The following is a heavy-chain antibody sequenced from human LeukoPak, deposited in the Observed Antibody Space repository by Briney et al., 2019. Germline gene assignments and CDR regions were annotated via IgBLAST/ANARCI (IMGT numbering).Heavy chain of an antibody. CDR1: GFSFNNDW. J-gene: IGHJ6*02. V-gene: IGHV3-23*01. Sequence: GGSLRLSCATSGFSFNNDWMDWVRQAPGKGLEWVSAISGWGVTTYYADSVKGRFTISRDNSKNTLYLQMNSLRAEDTAVYYCAKPAPATEYFYYGMDVWGQGTTVTVSS. CDR3: AKPAPATEYFYYGMDV. D-gene: IGHD5-24*01. CDR2: ISGWGVTT.